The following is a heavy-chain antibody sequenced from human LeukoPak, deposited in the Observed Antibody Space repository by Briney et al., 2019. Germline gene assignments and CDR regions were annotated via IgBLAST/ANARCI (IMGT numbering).Heavy chain of an antibody. V-gene: IGHV1-8*01. Sequence: ASVKVSCKASGYTFTSYDINWVRQATGQGLEWMGWMNPNSGNTGYAQKFQGRVTMTRNTYISTAYMELSSLRSEDTAVSYCSRFGGMGDTVFDYWRQGTLVSVSS. J-gene: IGHJ4*02. D-gene: IGHD3-16*01. CDR3: SRFGGMGDTVFDY. CDR2: MNPNSGNT. CDR1: GYTFTSYD.